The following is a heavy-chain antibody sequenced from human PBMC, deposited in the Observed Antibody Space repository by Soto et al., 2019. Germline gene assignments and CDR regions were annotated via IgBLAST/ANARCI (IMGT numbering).Heavy chain of an antibody. Sequence: QITLKESGPTLVKPTQTLTLTCTFSGFSLTTRGVGVGWIRQPPGKALEWLALIYWDDDKRYSPSLKTRLTITKDTSKSQVVLTVTNLDPMDTATYFCARDSSGWYGLDYWGQGILVTVSS. CDR3: ARDSSGWYGLDY. CDR1: GFSLTTRGVG. D-gene: IGHD6-19*01. V-gene: IGHV2-5*02. J-gene: IGHJ4*02. CDR2: IYWDDDK.